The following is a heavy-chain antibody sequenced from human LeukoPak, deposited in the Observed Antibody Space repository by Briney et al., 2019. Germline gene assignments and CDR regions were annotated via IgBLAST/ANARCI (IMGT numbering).Heavy chain of an antibody. D-gene: IGHD2-2*01. CDR2: INPYSGDT. V-gene: IGHV1-2*02. J-gene: IGHJ4*02. CDR1: GYTFTGHW. Sequence: ASVKVSCKASGYTFTGHWMHWARQAPGQGLEWVGCINPYSGDTKYAEQFEGRVTLTRDTSISTAYMELSRLRYDDTAVYYCTRVRVSCTSSSDIDNWGQGALVTVSS. CDR3: TRVRVSCTSSSDIDN.